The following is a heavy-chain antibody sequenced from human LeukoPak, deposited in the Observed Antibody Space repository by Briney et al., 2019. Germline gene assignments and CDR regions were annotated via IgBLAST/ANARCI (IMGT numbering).Heavy chain of an antibody. Sequence: PSETLSLTCTVSGGSISSYYWSWIRQPPGKGLEWIGYIYYSGSTNYNPSLKSRVTILVDTSKNQFSLKLSSVTAADTAVYYCARHKYDILTGSLYYYGMDVWGQGTTVTVSS. CDR1: GGSISSYY. CDR2: IYYSGST. CDR3: ARHKYDILTGSLYYYGMDV. V-gene: IGHV4-59*08. J-gene: IGHJ6*02. D-gene: IGHD3-9*01.